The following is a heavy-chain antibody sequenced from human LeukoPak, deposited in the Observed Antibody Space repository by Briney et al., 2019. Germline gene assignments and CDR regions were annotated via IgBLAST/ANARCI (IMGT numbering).Heavy chain of an antibody. V-gene: IGHV4-59*01. CDR2: IYYSGNT. Sequence: KPSETLSLTCTVSGGSISSYYWSWIRQPPGKGLEWIGYIYYSGNTNYNPSLKSRVTISVDTSKNQVSLTLSSVTAADTAVYYCARASGSYHSSYFNYWGQGTLVTVSS. CDR3: ARASGSYHSSYFNY. D-gene: IGHD3-10*01. J-gene: IGHJ4*02. CDR1: GGSISSYY.